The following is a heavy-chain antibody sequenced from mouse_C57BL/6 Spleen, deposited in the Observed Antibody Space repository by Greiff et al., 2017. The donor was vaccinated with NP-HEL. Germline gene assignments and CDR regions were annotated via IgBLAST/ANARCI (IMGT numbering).Heavy chain of an antibody. D-gene: IGHD1-1*01. J-gene: IGHJ2*01. CDR2: IYPGNSDT. V-gene: IGHV1-5*01. CDR1: GYTFTSYW. CDR3: TRDKGNYYGSSYDYFDY. Sequence: VQLQQSGTVLARPGASVKMSCKTSGYTFTSYWMHWVKQRPGQGLEWIGAIYPGNSDTSYNQKFKGKAKLTAVTSASTAYRELSSLTNEDSAVYYCTRDKGNYYGSSYDYFDYWGQGTTLTVSS.